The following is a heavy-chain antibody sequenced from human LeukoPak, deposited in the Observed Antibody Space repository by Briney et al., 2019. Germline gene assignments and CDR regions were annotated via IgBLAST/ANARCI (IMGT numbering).Heavy chain of an antibody. V-gene: IGHV3-23*01. D-gene: IGHD6-13*01. J-gene: IGHJ4*02. CDR3: AKDHGLYSSSWYDY. Sequence: GGSLRLSCAASGFTFSSYAMSSVRQAPGKGLEWVSAISGSGGSTSYADSVKGRFTISRDNSKNKLYLQMNSLRAEDTAVYYCAKDHGLYSSSWYDYWGQGTLVTVSS. CDR1: GFTFSSYA. CDR2: ISGSGGST.